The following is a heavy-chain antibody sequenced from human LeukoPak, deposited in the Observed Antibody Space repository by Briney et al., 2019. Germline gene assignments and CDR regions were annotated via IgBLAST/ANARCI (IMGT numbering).Heavy chain of an antibody. CDR3: ARGPILVVVAATGGWFDP. D-gene: IGHD2-15*01. Sequence: SETLSLTCAVYGGSFSGYYWSWIRQPPGKGLEWIGEINHSGSTNYNPSLKSRVTISVDTSKNQFSLKLSSVTAADTAVYYCARGPILVVVAATGGWFDPWGQGTLVTVSS. J-gene: IGHJ5*02. CDR1: GGSFSGYY. CDR2: INHSGST. V-gene: IGHV4-34*01.